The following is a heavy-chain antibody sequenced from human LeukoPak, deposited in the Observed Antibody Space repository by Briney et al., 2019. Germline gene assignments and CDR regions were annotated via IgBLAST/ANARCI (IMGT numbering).Heavy chain of an antibody. CDR2: IKQDGSEK. J-gene: IGHJ4*02. CDR1: GFTFSSYW. V-gene: IGHV3-7*01. D-gene: IGHD3-22*01. Sequence: GGSLRLSCAASGFTFSSYWMSWVRQAPGKGLEWVANIKQDGSEKYYVDSVKGRFTISIDNAKNSLYLQMNSLRAEDTAVYYCARGTPYYYDSSGYSGDYWGQGTLVTVSS. CDR3: ARGTPYYYDSSGYSGDY.